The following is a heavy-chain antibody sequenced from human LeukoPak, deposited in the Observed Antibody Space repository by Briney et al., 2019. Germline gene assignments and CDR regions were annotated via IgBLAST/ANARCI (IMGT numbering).Heavy chain of an antibody. J-gene: IGHJ4*02. D-gene: IGHD3-22*01. V-gene: IGHV3-7*03. CDR2: IKQDGSEK. Sequence: PGGSLRLSCAASGFTFSSYWMSWVRQAPGKGLEWVANIKQDGSEKYYVDSVKGRFTISRDNAKNSLYLQMNSLRSEDTAVYYCATGEWLSSGLIDYWGQGTLVTVSS. CDR1: GFTFSSYW. CDR3: ATGEWLSSGLIDY.